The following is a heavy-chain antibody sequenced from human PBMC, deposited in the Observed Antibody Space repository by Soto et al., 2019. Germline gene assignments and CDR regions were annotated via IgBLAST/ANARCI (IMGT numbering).Heavy chain of an antibody. CDR2: IYYNGNT. D-gene: IGHD4-17*01. CDR3: ASYYGDYGYYFDY. J-gene: IGHJ4*02. Sequence: SETLSLTCTVSGVSISSGDYYWSWIRQPPGKGLEWIGYIYYNGNTYYNPSLKSLVTISVDTSKNQFSLKLSSVTAADTAVFYCASYYGDYGYYFDYWGQGTLVTVSS. CDR1: GVSISSGDYY. V-gene: IGHV4-30-4*01.